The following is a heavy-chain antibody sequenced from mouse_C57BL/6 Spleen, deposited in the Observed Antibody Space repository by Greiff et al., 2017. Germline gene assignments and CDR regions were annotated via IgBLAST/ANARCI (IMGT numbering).Heavy chain of an antibody. CDR3: ARGPPAYGSSPWYFDV. CDR2: IDPSDSET. CDR1: GYTFTSYW. J-gene: IGHJ1*03. V-gene: IGHV1-52*01. D-gene: IGHD1-1*01. Sequence: QVQLQQPGAELVRPGSSVKLSCKASGYTFTSYWMHWVKQRPIQGLEWIGNIDPSDSETHYNQKFKDKATLSVDKSSSTAYMQLSSLTSEDSAVYYCARGPPAYGSSPWYFDVWGTGTTVTVSS.